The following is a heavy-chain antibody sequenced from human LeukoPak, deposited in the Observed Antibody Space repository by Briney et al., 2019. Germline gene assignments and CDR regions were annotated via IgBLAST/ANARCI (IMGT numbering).Heavy chain of an antibody. Sequence: ASVKVSCKASGGTFSSYAISWVRQAPGQGLEWMGGIILIFGTANYAQKFQGRVTITTDESTSTAYMELSSLRSEDTAVYYCARGARSGSRGTNGDWGQGTMVTVSS. J-gene: IGHJ3*01. D-gene: IGHD2-8*01. V-gene: IGHV1-69*05. CDR1: GGTFSSYA. CDR3: ARGARSGSRGTNGD. CDR2: IILIFGTA.